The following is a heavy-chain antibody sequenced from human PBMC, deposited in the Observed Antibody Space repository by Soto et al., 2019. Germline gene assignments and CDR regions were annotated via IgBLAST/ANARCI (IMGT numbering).Heavy chain of an antibody. CDR2: ISYDGSNK. V-gene: IGHV3-30*18. CDR3: AKEPQYSSSWYPLGY. Sequence: ESGGGVVQPGRSLRLSCAASGFTFSSYGMHWVRQAPGKGLEWVAVISYDGSNKYYADPVKGRFTISRDNSKNTLYLQMNSLRAEDTAVYYCAKEPQYSSSWYPLGYWGQGTLVTVSS. J-gene: IGHJ4*02. CDR1: GFTFSSYG. D-gene: IGHD6-13*01.